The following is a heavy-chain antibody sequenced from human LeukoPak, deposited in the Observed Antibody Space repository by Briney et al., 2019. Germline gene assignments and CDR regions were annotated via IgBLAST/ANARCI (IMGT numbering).Heavy chain of an antibody. CDR1: GGSFSGYY. Sequence: PSETLSLTCAVYGGSFSGYYWSWIRQPPGKGLEWIGEINHSGSTNYNPSLKSRVTISVDTSKNQFPLKLSSVTAADTAVYYCARSLGYCSSASCYGLYGMDVWGQGTTVTVSS. D-gene: IGHD2-2*01. CDR2: INHSGST. J-gene: IGHJ6*02. V-gene: IGHV4-34*01. CDR3: ARSLGYCSSASCYGLYGMDV.